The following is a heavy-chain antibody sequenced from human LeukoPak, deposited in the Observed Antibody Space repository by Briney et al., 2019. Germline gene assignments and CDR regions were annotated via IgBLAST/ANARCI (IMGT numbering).Heavy chain of an antibody. J-gene: IGHJ3*02. CDR1: GYSISSGYY. D-gene: IGHD2-21*01. CDR2: IYHSGST. V-gene: IGHV4-38-2*02. CDR3: AREGNSPLDAFDI. Sequence: SETLSLTCTVSGYSISSGYYWGWIRQPPGKGLEWIGGIYHSGSTYYNPSLKSRVTISVDTSKNQFSLKLSSVTAADTAVYYCAREGNSPLDAFDIWGQGTMVTASS.